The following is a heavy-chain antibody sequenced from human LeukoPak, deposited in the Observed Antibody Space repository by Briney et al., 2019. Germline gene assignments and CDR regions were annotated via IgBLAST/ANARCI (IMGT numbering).Heavy chain of an antibody. CDR1: GFIFSSYA. D-gene: IGHD6-25*01. Sequence: GGSLRLSCAASGFIFSSYAMSWVRQAPGKGLEWVSGISGSGGSTYYADSVKGRFTISRDNSKNTLYLQMNSLRAEDTAVYYCAKDPPIYYSGRAGNGFAPWDQGPLVPVSS. CDR3: AKDPPIYYSGRAGNGFAP. CDR2: ISGSGGST. J-gene: IGHJ5*02. V-gene: IGHV3-23*01.